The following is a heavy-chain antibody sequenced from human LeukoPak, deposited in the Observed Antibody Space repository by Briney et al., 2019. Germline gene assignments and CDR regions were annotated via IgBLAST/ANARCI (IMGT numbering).Heavy chain of an antibody. CDR2: ISNNGGYT. CDR3: AGAGDYFDN. V-gene: IGHV3-23*01. Sequence: GGSLRLSCAASGFTFSSSAMSWVRQAPGKGLEWVSAISNNGGYTYYADSVQGRFTISRDNSKSTLCLQMNSLRAEDTAVYYCAGAGDYFDNWGQGTLVTVSS. J-gene: IGHJ4*02. CDR1: GFTFSSSA. D-gene: IGHD1-26*01.